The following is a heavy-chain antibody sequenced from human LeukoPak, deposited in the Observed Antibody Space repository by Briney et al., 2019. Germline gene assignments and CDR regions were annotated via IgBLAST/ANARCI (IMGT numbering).Heavy chain of an antibody. J-gene: IGHJ4*02. V-gene: IGHV3-30-3*01. CDR3: ATDQYHLPDY. CDR2: ISYDGSNK. Sequence: GGSLRLSCAASGFPFTNYAMHWVRQAPGKGLEWVALISYDGSNKYYADSVKDRFTISRDNSKNTLYLQMNSLRAEDTAVYYCATDQYHLPDYWGQGTLVTVSS. D-gene: IGHD2-2*01. CDR1: GFPFTNYA.